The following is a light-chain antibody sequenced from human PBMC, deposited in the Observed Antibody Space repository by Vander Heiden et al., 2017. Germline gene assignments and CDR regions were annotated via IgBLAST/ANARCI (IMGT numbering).Light chain of an antibody. V-gene: IGLV1-51*01. J-gene: IGLJ2*01. Sequence: QSVLTQPPSVSAAPGQKVPISCSGSSSNIGNNYVSWYQQIPGTAPKLLIYDNNKRPSGIPDRFSGSKSGTSATLGITGLQTGDEADYYCGTWDSSLSAVVFGGGTKLTVL. CDR2: DNN. CDR1: SSNIGNNY. CDR3: GTWDSSLSAVV.